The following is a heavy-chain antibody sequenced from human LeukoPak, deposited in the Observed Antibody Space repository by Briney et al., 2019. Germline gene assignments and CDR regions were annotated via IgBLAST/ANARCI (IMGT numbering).Heavy chain of an antibody. CDR2: ISYDGSNK. Sequence: GGSLTLSCAVCGLTFYVYAMHWVRHAPGEGLEWVADISYDGSNKYYADSVKGRFTISRDNSKNTLYLQMNSLRAEDTAVYYCARGDWFGDERGVLDPWGQGTLVTVSS. D-gene: IGHD3-10*01. V-gene: IGHV3-30-3*01. CDR1: GLTFYVYA. CDR3: ARGDWFGDERGVLDP. J-gene: IGHJ5*02.